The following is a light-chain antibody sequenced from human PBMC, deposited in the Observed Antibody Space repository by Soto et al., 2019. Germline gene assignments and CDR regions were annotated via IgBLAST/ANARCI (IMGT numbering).Light chain of an antibody. CDR1: QSVSGW. Sequence: DIQMTQSPSTLSAYVGDTVTVTCRASQSVSGWLASYQQKPGEAPKILIYDASALPRGVPSRFRGSGSGTKCTLTIASLQPDDVSTYYCQQYETFSGTFGPGTKVDIK. J-gene: IGKJ1*01. V-gene: IGKV1-5*01. CDR3: QQYETFSGT. CDR2: DAS.